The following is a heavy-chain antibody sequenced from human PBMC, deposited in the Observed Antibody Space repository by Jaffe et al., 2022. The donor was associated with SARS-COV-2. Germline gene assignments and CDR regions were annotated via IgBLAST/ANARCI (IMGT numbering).Heavy chain of an antibody. CDR2: ISYDGSNK. J-gene: IGHJ4*02. CDR3: AKGGDIVVVPASPLWY. Sequence: QVQLVESGGGVVQPGRSLRLSCAASGFTFSSYGMHWVRQAPGKGLEWVAVISYDGSNKYYADSVKGRFTISRDNSKNTLYLQMNSLRAEDTAVYYCAKGGDIVVVPASPLWYWGQGTLVTVSS. CDR1: GFTFSSYG. V-gene: IGHV3-30*18. D-gene: IGHD2-2*01.